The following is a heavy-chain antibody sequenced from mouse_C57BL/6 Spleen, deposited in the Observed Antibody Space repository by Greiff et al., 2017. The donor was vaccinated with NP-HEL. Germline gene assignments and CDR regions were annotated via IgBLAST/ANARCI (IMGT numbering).Heavy chain of an antibody. CDR3: ALGGGAMDY. CDR2: ISSGSSTI. V-gene: IGHV5-17*01. CDR1: GFTFSDYG. Sequence: DVKLVESGGGLVKPGGSLKLSCAASGFTFSDYGMHWVRQAPEKGLEWVAYISSGSSTIYYADTVKGRFTISRDNAKNTLFLQMTSLRSEDTAMYYCALGGGAMDYWGQGTSVTVSS. D-gene: IGHD3-3*01. J-gene: IGHJ4*01.